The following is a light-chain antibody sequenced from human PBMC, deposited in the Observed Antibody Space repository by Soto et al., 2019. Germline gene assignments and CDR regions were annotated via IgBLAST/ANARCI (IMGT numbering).Light chain of an antibody. V-gene: IGLV1-40*01. CDR3: QSYDSSLSVV. CDR2: DNN. CDR1: SSNIGARYD. Sequence: QSVLTQPPSVSGAPGQRVTISCTGNSSNIGARYDVHWYQQLPGTAPKLLIYDNNNRPSGVPDRFSGSKSGTSASLAITGLQAEDEADYYCQSYDSSLSVVFGGGTQLTVL. J-gene: IGLJ2*01.